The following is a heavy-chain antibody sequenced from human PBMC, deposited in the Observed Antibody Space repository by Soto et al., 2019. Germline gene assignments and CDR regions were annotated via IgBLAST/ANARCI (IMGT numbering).Heavy chain of an antibody. J-gene: IGHJ3*02. CDR2: ISGSGGST. CDR1: GFTFSTYS. V-gene: IGHV3-23*01. D-gene: IGHD3-3*01. Sequence: PGGSLRLSCAASGFTFSTYSMSWVRQAPGKGLEWVSAISGSGGSTYYADSVKGRFTISRDNSKNTLYLQMNSLRAEDTAVYYCAKGDYDFWSGYYIRTLDAFDIWGQGTMVTVSS. CDR3: AKGDYDFWSGYYIRTLDAFDI.